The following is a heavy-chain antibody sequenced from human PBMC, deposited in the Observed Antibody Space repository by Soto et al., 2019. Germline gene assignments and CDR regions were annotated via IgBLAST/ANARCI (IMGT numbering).Heavy chain of an antibody. CDR1: GRTFSSYA. Sequence: QVQLVQSGAEVKKPGSSVKVSCKASGRTFSSYAISWVRQAPGQGLEWMGGIIPIFGTADYAQKFQGRVTITPDESTSTAYMELSSLRSEDTAVYYCASVETQRYYYGMDAWGQGTTVTVSS. CDR2: IIPIFGTA. CDR3: ASVETQRYYYGMDA. V-gene: IGHV1-69*05. J-gene: IGHJ6*02. D-gene: IGHD2-15*01.